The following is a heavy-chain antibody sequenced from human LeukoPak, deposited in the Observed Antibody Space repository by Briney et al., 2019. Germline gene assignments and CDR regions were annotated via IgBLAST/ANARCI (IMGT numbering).Heavy chain of an antibody. CDR2: INTNSGGT. Sequence: VGSLKVSCEASGYTFTDYYLHWVRQTPGQGLEWMGWINTNSGGTNYAPKFLDRVTMTRDTSISTAYMDLTRLTSEDTAVHYCAEGGRDGYIAWGQGTLVTVSS. CDR1: GYTFTDYY. J-gene: IGHJ5*02. V-gene: IGHV1-2*02. CDR3: AEGGRDGYIA. D-gene: IGHD5-24*01.